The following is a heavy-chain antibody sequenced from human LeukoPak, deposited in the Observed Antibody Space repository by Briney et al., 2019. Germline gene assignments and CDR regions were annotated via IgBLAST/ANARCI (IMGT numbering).Heavy chain of an antibody. CDR1: GYTFTSYD. Sequence: ASVKVPCKASGYTFTSYDINWVRQATGQGLEWMGWMNPNSGNTGYAQKFQGRVTMTRNTSISTAYMELSSLRSEDTAVYYCARGLQYYDFWSGYLANWFDPWGQGTLVTVSS. CDR3: ARGLQYYDFWSGYLANWFDP. V-gene: IGHV1-8*01. J-gene: IGHJ5*02. CDR2: MNPNSGNT. D-gene: IGHD3-3*01.